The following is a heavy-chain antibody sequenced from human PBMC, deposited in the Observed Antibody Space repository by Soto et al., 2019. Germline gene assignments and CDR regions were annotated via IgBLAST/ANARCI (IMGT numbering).Heavy chain of an antibody. V-gene: IGHV3-48*03. Sequence: GSLRLSCAASVFTFSSYEMIWVRQAPGKGLEWVSYISGSGYTSDAGPTIHYADSVKGRFTISRNNAKNSLYLQMNSLRVEDTAVYYCARVSQSFIEYFQYWGQGTLVTVSS. CDR3: ARVSQSFIEYFQY. J-gene: IGHJ1*01. CDR2: ISGSGYTSDAGPTI. CDR1: VFTFSSYE. D-gene: IGHD3-16*02.